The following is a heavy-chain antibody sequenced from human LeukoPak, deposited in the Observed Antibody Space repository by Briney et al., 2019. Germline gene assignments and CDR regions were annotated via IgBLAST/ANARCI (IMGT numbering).Heavy chain of an antibody. J-gene: IGHJ4*02. V-gene: IGHV3-21*01. CDR2: ISSSSSYI. CDR3: ARAPDYDFWSGLGY. D-gene: IGHD3-3*01. Sequence: GGSLRLSCVASEFIFSEGWMNWVRQAPGKGLEWVSSISSSSSYIYYADSVKGRFTISRDNAKNSLYLQMNSLRAEGTAVYYCARAPDYDFWSGLGYWGQGTLVTVSS. CDR1: EFIFSEGW.